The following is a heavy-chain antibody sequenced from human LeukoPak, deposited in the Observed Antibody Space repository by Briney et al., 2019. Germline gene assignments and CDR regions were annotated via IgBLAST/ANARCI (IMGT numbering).Heavy chain of an antibody. V-gene: IGHV4-30-2*01. Sequence: SQTLSLTCAVSGGSISSGGYSWSWIRQPPGEGLEWIGYIYHSGSTYYNPSPKSRVTISVDRSKNQFSLKLSSVTAADTAVYYCARGYCSGGSCYSYYFDYWGQGTLVTVSS. CDR3: ARGYCSGGSCYSYYFDY. CDR2: IYHSGST. J-gene: IGHJ4*02. D-gene: IGHD2-15*01. CDR1: GGSISSGGYS.